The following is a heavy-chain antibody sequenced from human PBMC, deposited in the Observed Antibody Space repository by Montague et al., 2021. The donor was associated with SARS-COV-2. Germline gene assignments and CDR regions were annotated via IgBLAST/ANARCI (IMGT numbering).Heavy chain of an antibody. Sequence: SETLSLTCTVSGVSVTDYYWSWIRQPPGKGLEWVGDVLCNKGTNFNPSLKSRVAISVDTSKNQFSLRPTSVTAADTAVYYCARGNRIAVAGTDFDYWGQGTLVTVSS. CDR1: GVSVTDYY. V-gene: IGHV4-59*02. D-gene: IGHD6-19*01. CDR3: ARGNRIAVAGTDFDY. CDR2: VLCNKGT. J-gene: IGHJ4*02.